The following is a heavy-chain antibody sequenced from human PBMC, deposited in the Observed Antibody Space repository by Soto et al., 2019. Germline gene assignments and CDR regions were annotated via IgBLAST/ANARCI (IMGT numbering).Heavy chain of an antibody. D-gene: IGHD2-15*01. J-gene: IGHJ6*02. CDR1: GYTFNSYG. Sequence: ASVKVSCKASGYTFNSYGISWVRQAPGQGLEWMGWISAYNGNTNYVQKFQGRVTMTTEKSTSTAYMELRSLRSDDTAVYYCARDSEGGGYYYYYDGMDVWGQGTTVTVSS. V-gene: IGHV1-18*04. CDR3: ARDSEGGGYYYYYDGMDV. CDR2: ISAYNGNT.